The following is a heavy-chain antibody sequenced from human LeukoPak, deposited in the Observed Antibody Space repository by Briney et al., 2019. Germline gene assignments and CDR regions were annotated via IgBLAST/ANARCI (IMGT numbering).Heavy chain of an antibody. Sequence: GGSLRLSCSASGFTFSSYAMHWVRQAPGKGLEYVSAISSNGGSTYYADSVKGRFTISRDNSKNTLYLQMSSLRAEDTAVYYCVKDWDVQLERRGAFDIWGQGTMVTVSS. J-gene: IGHJ3*02. CDR3: VKDWDVQLERRGAFDI. CDR1: GFTFSSYA. D-gene: IGHD1-1*01. CDR2: ISSNGGST. V-gene: IGHV3-64D*06.